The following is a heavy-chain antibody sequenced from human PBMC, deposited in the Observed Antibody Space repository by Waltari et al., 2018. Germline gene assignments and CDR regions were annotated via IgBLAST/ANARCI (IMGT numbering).Heavy chain of an antibody. Sequence: QVQLQESGPGLVKPSETLSLTCAVSGYSISSGYYWCWIRQPPATGLEWMGRIDHSGGTSYNQSLKSRVTISIDTAKNQFSLKLSSVTAADAAVYYCARHGSEESGWPFDYWGQGTLVTVSS. CDR3: ARHGSEESGWPFDY. V-gene: IGHV4-38-2*01. J-gene: IGHJ4*02. CDR1: GYSISSGYY. D-gene: IGHD6-19*01. CDR2: IDHSGGT.